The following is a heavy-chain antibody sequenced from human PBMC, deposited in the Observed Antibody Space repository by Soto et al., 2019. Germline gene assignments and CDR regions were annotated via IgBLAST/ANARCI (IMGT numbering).Heavy chain of an antibody. CDR1: GFTFSSYA. CDR3: ATCYDILTGYHGWICIDY. V-gene: IGHV3-30-3*01. J-gene: IGHJ4*02. Sequence: GGSLRLSCAASGFTFSSYAMHWVRQAPGKGLEWVAVISYDGSNKYYADSVKGRFTISRDNSKNTLYLQMNSLRAEDTAVYYCATCYDILTGYHGWICIDYWGQGTLVTVSS. CDR2: ISYDGSNK. D-gene: IGHD3-9*01.